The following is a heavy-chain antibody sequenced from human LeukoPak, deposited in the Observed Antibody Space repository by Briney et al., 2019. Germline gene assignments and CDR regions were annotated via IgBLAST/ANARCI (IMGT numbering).Heavy chain of an antibody. V-gene: IGHV4-59*01. Sequence: SETLSLTCTVSGVSISSNYWSWIRQAPGQGLEWIGYIYSSGSTSYNPSLKSRLTISLDTSKHQFSLKLSSVTAADTAVYYCARVTTIFGVDMYYFDYWGQGTLVTVSS. CDR1: GVSISSNY. CDR2: IYSSGST. D-gene: IGHD3-3*01. CDR3: ARVTTIFGVDMYYFDY. J-gene: IGHJ4*02.